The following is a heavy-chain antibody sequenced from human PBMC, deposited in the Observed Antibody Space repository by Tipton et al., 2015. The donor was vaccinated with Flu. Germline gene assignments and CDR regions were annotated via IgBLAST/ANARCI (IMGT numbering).Heavy chain of an antibody. V-gene: IGHV3-23*01. Sequence: GSLRLSCAASGFVFYSYAMSWVRQAPGKGLEWVALISSGGDTIYYADAVKGRFTISRDSSKNTLYLQMNSLRAEDTALYYCAKSPGYGDVFDYWGQGALVTVSS. CDR2: ISSGGDTI. D-gene: IGHD5-18*01. CDR1: GFVFYSYA. J-gene: IGHJ4*02. CDR3: AKSPGYGDVFDY.